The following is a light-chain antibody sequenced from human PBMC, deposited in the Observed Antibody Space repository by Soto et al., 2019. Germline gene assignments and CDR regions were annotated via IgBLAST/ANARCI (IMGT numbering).Light chain of an antibody. CDR3: QHYNSYSEA. J-gene: IGKJ1*01. CDR2: KAS. Sequence: DIQMTQSPSTLSASVGDRLSITCRASQSITNWLAWYQQKPGKAPKLLIYKASTLKSGVPSRFSGSGSGTEFTLTISSLQPDDFATYYCQHYNSYSEAFGQGTTVDIK. V-gene: IGKV1-5*03. CDR1: QSITNW.